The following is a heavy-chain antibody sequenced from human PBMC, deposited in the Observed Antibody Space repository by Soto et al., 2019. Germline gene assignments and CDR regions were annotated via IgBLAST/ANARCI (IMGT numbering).Heavy chain of an antibody. CDR2: MNPNSGNT. D-gene: IGHD6-13*01. CDR3: ARRGYSSSWYYYYYYGMDV. J-gene: IGHJ6*04. CDR1: GYTFTSYD. Sequence: QVQLVQSGAEVKKPGASVKVSCKASGYTFTSYDINLVRHATGQGLEWMGWMNPNSGNTGYAQKFQGRVTMTRNTSISTAYMELSSLRSEDTAVYYCARRGYSSSWYYYYYYGMDVWGKGTTVTVSS. V-gene: IGHV1-8*01.